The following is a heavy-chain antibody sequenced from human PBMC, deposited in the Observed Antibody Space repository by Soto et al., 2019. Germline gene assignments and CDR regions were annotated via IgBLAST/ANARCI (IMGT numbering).Heavy chain of an antibody. CDR2: IYYSGST. Sequence: SETLSLTCTVSGGSISSSSYYWGWIRQPPGKGLEWIGSIYYSGSTYYNPSLKSRVTISVDTSKNQFSLKLSSVTAADTAVYYCASWGRGIYSGYDWGQGTLVTVSS. D-gene: IGHD5-12*01. CDR3: ASWGRGIYSGYD. J-gene: IGHJ4*02. V-gene: IGHV4-39*01. CDR1: GGSISSSSYY.